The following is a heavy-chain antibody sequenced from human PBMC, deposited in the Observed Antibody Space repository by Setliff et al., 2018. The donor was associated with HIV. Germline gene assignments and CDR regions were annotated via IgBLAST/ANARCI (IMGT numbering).Heavy chain of an antibody. Sequence: KTSETLSLTCSVSTDSFSNFHWSWMRQPAGKGLEWIGRIFGSGTTHYNPSLKSRVTMSIDTSKNQFSLKLNSVTAADTAVYFCARDRSKYGTGSSAYNWFDPWGLGTLVTVS. J-gene: IGHJ5*02. D-gene: IGHD3-16*01. CDR2: IFGSGTT. CDR3: ARDRSKYGTGSSAYNWFDP. CDR1: TDSFSNFH. V-gene: IGHV4-4*07.